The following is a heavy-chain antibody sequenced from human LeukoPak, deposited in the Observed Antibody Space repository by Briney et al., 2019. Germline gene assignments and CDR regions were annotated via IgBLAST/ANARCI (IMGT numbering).Heavy chain of an antibody. J-gene: IGHJ4*02. Sequence: SETLSLTCTVSGGSIGDYYWSWVRQPPGKGLEWIGEVNLQGGTNYNPSLLRRVAISVDTSANHVSLQMTSVTAADTAVYYCAREGGSYRPLDYSGQGTLVTVSS. CDR1: GGSIGDYY. D-gene: IGHD3-16*02. CDR3: AREGGSYRPLDY. V-gene: IGHV4-34*01. CDR2: VNLQGGT.